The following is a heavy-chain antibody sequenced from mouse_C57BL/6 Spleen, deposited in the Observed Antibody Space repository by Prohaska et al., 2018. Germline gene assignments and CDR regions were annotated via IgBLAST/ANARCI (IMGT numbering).Heavy chain of an antibody. J-gene: IGHJ1*03. V-gene: IGHV11-2*01. Sequence: EVQLLETGGGLVQPGGSRGLSCEGSGFTFSGFWMSWVRQTPGKTLEWIGDINSDGSEINYAPSIKDRFTIFRDTDKSTLYLEMSNVRSEDTATYFCMRYGNYWYFDVWGTGTTVTVSS. CDR3: MRYGNYWYFDV. CDR2: INSDGSEI. D-gene: IGHD2-1*01. CDR1: GFTFSGFW.